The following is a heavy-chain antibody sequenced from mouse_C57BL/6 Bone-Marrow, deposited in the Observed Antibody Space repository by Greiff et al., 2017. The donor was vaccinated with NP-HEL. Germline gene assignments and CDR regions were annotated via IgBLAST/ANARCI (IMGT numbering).Heavy chain of an antibody. V-gene: IGHV5-4*01. CDR2: ISDGGSYT. CDR3: ARDAAAQVYFDY. D-gene: IGHD3-2*02. CDR1: GFTFSSYA. J-gene: IGHJ2*01. Sequence: EVKLMESGGGLVKPGGSLKLSCAASGFTFSSYAMSWVRQTPEKRLEWVATISDGGSYTYYPDNVKGRFTISRDNAKNNLYLQMSHLKSEDTAMYYCARDAAAQVYFDYWGQGTTLTVPS.